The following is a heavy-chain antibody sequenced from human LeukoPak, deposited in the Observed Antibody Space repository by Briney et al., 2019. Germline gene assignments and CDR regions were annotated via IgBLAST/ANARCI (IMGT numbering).Heavy chain of an antibody. D-gene: IGHD6-13*01. CDR2: ISAYNGNT. CDR3: ARDMAPRIAAAGVLDY. Sequence: ASVKVSCKASGYTLTSYGISWVRQAPGQGLEWMGWISAYNGNTNYAQKLQGRVTMTTDTSTSTAYMELRSLRSDDTAVYYCARDMAPRIAAAGVLDYWGQGTLVTVSS. J-gene: IGHJ4*02. CDR1: GYTLTSYG. V-gene: IGHV1-18*01.